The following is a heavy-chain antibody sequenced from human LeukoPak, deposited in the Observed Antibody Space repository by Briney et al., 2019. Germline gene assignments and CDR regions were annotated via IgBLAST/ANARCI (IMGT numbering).Heavy chain of an antibody. CDR1: GYTYTSYA. CDR2: INTNTGNP. V-gene: IGHV7-4-1*02. D-gene: IGHD1-26*01. Sequence: ASVKVSRKASGYTYTSYAMNWVRPAPGQGLEWMGWINTNTGNPTYAQGFTGRFVFSLDTSVSTAYLQISSLKAEDTAVYYCATNTGGATAGLGYWGQGTLVTVSS. J-gene: IGHJ4*02. CDR3: ATNTGGATAGLGY.